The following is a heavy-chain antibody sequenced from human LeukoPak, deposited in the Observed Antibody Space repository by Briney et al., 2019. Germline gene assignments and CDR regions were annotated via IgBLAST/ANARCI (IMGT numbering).Heavy chain of an antibody. J-gene: IGHJ5*02. CDR1: GGSFSGYY. CDR3: ARDGYYGSGSYYNGGFNWFDP. V-gene: IGHV4-34*01. Sequence: SETLSLTCAVYGGSFSGYYWSWIRQPPGKGLEWIGEINHSGSTNYNPSLKSRVTISVDTSKNQFSLKLSSVTAADTAVYYCARDGYYGSGSYYNGGFNWFDPWGQGTLVTVSS. CDR2: INHSGST. D-gene: IGHD3-10*01.